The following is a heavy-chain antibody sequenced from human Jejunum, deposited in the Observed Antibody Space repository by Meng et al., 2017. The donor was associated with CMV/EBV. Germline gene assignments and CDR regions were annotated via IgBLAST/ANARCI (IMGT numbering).Heavy chain of an antibody. CDR3: ARENDYSNYFDQ. CDR2: ISYGGGNE. Sequence: AASGFTFNNCPLHWVRQAPGKGLEWVALISYGGGNEYYADSVKGRFTISRDSSKSTLYLQMNSLRGEDSAIYYCARENDYSNYFDQWGRGTLVTVSS. D-gene: IGHD4-11*01. V-gene: IGHV3-30-3*01. CDR1: GFTFNNCP. J-gene: IGHJ4*02.